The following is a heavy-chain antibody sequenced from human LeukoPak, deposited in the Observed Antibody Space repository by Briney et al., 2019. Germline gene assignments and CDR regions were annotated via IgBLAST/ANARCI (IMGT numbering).Heavy chain of an antibody. V-gene: IGHV4-39*01. CDR3: ARRGYDYVWGSYRPFDY. J-gene: IGHJ4*02. Sequence: PSETLSLTCTVSGGSISSSSYYWGWIRQPPGQGLEWIGSIYYSGSTYYNPSLKSRVTISVDTSKNQFSLKLSSVTAADTAVYYCARRGYDYVWGSYRPFDYWGQGTLVTVSS. CDR2: IYYSGST. D-gene: IGHD3-16*02. CDR1: GGSISSSSYY.